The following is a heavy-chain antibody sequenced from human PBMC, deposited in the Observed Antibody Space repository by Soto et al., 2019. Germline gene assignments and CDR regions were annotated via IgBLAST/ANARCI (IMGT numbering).Heavy chain of an antibody. CDR3: ARVNYGDYYYGMDV. V-gene: IGHV4-59*01. D-gene: IGHD4-17*01. CDR2: ISYTGSA. Sequence: PSETMSLTCTVSGGSINYSYWTWIRQPPGKGLEWIGYISYTGSANYNASLKSRLTISVATSKNQFSLKLSSVTAADTALYYCARVNYGDYYYGMDVWGQGTTVTVSS. J-gene: IGHJ6*02. CDR1: GGSINYSY.